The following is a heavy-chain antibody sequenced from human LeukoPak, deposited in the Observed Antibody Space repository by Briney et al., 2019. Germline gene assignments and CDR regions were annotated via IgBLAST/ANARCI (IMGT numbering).Heavy chain of an antibody. V-gene: IGHV1-69*13. Sequence: GASVKVSCKASGGTFSSYAISWVRQAPGQGLEWMGGIIPIFGTANYAQKFQGRVTITADESTSTAYMELSSLRSEDTAVYYCARSKRPIVVVTAIQYYFDYWGQGTLVTVSS. J-gene: IGHJ4*02. CDR3: ARSKRPIVVVTAIQYYFDY. CDR2: IIPIFGTA. D-gene: IGHD2-21*02. CDR1: GGTFSSYA.